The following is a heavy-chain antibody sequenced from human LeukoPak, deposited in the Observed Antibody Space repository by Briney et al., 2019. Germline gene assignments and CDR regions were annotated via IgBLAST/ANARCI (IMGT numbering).Heavy chain of an antibody. D-gene: IGHD4-17*01. CDR3: AKDVYGDYGGLVY. J-gene: IGHJ4*01. V-gene: IGHV3-23*01. CDR1: GFTFSDYY. Sequence: TGGSLRLSCAASGFTFSDYYMSWIRQAPGKGLEWVSGISNSGGSTYADSVKGRFTISRDNSRTTLYLQMNSLRAEDTAVYYCAKDVYGDYGGLVYWGQGTLVTVSS. CDR2: ISNSGGST.